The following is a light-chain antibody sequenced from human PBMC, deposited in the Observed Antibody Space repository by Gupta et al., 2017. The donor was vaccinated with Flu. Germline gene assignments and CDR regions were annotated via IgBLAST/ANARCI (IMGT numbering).Light chain of an antibody. V-gene: IGKV6-21*01. Sequence: IVLIQSPDFQSVTPKEKVTITCRGSESISSSLHWYQQKPDQSPTLLIKYASQSFSGVPSRFSGSGSGTEFTLTINSLEAEDAATYYCHQSSSLPGTFGQGTKVEIK. CDR3: HQSSSLPGT. CDR2: YAS. J-gene: IGKJ1*01. CDR1: ESISSS.